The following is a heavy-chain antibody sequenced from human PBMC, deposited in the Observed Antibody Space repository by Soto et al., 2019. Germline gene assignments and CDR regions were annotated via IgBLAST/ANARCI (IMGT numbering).Heavy chain of an antibody. J-gene: IGHJ6*02. D-gene: IGHD6-19*01. CDR3: ARPTRQWLGLRYYYGMDV. Sequence: SETLSLTCAVYCWSFSGYYWSWIRQPPGTGLEWIGEINHSGSTNYNPSLKSRVTISVDTSKNQFSLKLSSVTAADTAVYYCARPTRQWLGLRYYYGMDVWGQGTTVT. CDR1: CWSFSGYY. CDR2: INHSGST. V-gene: IGHV4-34*01.